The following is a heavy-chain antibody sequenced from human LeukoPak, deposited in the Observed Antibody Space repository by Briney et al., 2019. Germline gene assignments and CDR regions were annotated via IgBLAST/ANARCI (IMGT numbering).Heavy chain of an antibody. CDR2: IFSSGSA. CDR3: ASHRGTTVTPFDY. CDR1: GASINSSY. V-gene: IGHV4-59*03. D-gene: IGHD4-17*01. J-gene: IGHJ4*02. Sequence: SETLSLTCTVSGASINSSYCSWIRQPPGKGLEWIGYIFSSGSANYNPSLRTRVTFSVDTSNNQFSLRLSSVTAADTAVYYCASHRGTTVTPFDYWGQGTLVTVSS.